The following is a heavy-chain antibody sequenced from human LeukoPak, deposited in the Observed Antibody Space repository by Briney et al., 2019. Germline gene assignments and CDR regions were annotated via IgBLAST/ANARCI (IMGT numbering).Heavy chain of an antibody. J-gene: IGHJ1*01. V-gene: IGHV4-59*08. Sequence: SQTLSLTCTVAGGSISSYYWSWIRQPPGKGLEWIGYIYYSGSTNYNPSLKSRVTISVDTSKKQFSLKLSSVTAADTAVYYCARHDSYDSSGYYSGYFQHWGQGTLVTVSS. CDR3: ARHDSYDSSGYYSGYFQH. CDR2: IYYSGST. CDR1: GGSISSYY. D-gene: IGHD3-22*01.